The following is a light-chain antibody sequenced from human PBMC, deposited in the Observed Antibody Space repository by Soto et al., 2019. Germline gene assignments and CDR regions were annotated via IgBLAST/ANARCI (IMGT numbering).Light chain of an antibody. V-gene: IGKV3D-15*01. Sequence: EIVMTQSPATLSFSPGERATLSCWASQSVSSNLAWYQQKPGQAPRLLIYDVSTRATGIPTRFSGSGSGTEFTLTISSLQSEDFAAYYCQQYNNWPLTFGGGTKVDIK. CDR3: QQYNNWPLT. J-gene: IGKJ4*01. CDR2: DVS. CDR1: QSVSSN.